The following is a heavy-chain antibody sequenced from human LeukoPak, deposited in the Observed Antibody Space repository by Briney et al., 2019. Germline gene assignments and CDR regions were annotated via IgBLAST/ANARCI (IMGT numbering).Heavy chain of an antibody. J-gene: IGHJ5*02. CDR1: GGSISSGYY. CDR2: IYHSGST. D-gene: IGHD3-22*01. Sequence: SETLSLTCTVSGGSISSGYYWGWIRQPPGKGLEWIGSIYHSGSTYYNPSLKSRVTISVDTSKNQFSLKLSSVTAADTAVYYCARDGVVAINWFDPWGQGTLVTVSS. V-gene: IGHV4-38-2*02. CDR3: ARDGVVAINWFDP.